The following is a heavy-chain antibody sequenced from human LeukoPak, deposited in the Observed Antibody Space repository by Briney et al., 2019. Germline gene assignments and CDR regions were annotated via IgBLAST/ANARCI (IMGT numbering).Heavy chain of an antibody. CDR3: AKDDRREYYYGSGSYYPLFDY. CDR1: GLTFSSYG. D-gene: IGHD3-10*01. Sequence: PGRSLRLSCAASGLTFSSYGMHWVRQAPGKGLEWVAVISYDGSNKYYADSVKGRFTISRDNSKNTLYLQMNSLRAEDTAVYYCAKDDRREYYYGSGSYYPLFDYWGQGTLVTVSS. CDR2: ISYDGSNK. V-gene: IGHV3-30*18. J-gene: IGHJ4*02.